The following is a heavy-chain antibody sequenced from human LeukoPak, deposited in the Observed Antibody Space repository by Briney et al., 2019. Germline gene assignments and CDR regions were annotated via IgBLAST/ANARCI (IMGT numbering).Heavy chain of an antibody. CDR1: GGSISTSHW. J-gene: IGHJ4*02. D-gene: IGHD6-13*01. Sequence: SGTLSLTCGVSGGSISTSHWWGWVRQAPGKGLEWIGEIYHSGSTNYNPSLKSRVTISVDKSQNQFSLKVKSVTAADTAVYYCARDSSSWSYYFDYWGQGTLVTVSS. CDR3: ARDSSSWSYYFDY. V-gene: IGHV4-4*02. CDR2: IYHSGST.